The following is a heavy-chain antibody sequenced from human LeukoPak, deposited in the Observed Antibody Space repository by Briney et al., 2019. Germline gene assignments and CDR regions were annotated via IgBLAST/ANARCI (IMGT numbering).Heavy chain of an antibody. D-gene: IGHD3-22*01. Sequence: PSETLSLTCTVSGGGSISNYYWNWIRQSPRKGLEWIGNIYYSGSANYSPSLQSRVTISVDTSKAQFSLWLSSVTAAATAIYTAGTTPQYYYDSGDYIVTWYFDLWGRGTLVTVSS. J-gene: IGHJ2*01. CDR2: IYYSGSA. V-gene: IGHV4-59*01. CDR1: GGGSISNYY. CDR3: GTTPQYYYDSGDYIVTWYFDL.